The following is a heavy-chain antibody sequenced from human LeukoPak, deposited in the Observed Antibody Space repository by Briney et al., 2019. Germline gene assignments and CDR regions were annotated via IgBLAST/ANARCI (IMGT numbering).Heavy chain of an antibody. CDR3: ARRRHLIAAAGPPYNWFDP. J-gene: IGHJ5*02. D-gene: IGHD6-13*01. CDR2: TFFSGST. V-gene: IGHV4-39*01. Sequence: PSETLSLTCTVSGGSISSSSYYWGGSRHPPGKGWDGLGSTFFSGSTYYNPSLKSRVTISVDTSKNQFSLKLSSVTAADTAVYYCARRRHLIAAAGPPYNWFDPWGQGTLVTVSS. CDR1: GGSISSSSYY.